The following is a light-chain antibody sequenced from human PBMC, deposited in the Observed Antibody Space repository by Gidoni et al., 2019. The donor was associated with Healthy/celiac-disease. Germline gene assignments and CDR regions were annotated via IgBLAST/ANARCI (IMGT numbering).Light chain of an antibody. Sequence: EIVLTQSPATLSLSPGERATLSCRASQSVSSYLAWYQQKPGQAPRLLIYDASNRATGIPARFSGSGSGADCTLTISSLEPEDFAVYYCQQRSNWPSLTCGGGTKVEIK. V-gene: IGKV3-11*01. CDR3: QQRSNWPSLT. CDR1: QSVSSY. CDR2: DAS. J-gene: IGKJ4*01.